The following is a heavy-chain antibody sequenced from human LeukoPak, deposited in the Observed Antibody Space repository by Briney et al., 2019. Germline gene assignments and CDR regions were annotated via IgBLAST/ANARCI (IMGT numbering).Heavy chain of an antibody. Sequence: SVKVSCKASGFTFTSSAMQWVRQARGQRLEWIGWIVVGSGNTNYAQKFQERVTITRDMSTSTAYMELSSLRSEDTAVYYCAAIPNSSGHYSIGGLDYWGQGTLVTVSS. D-gene: IGHD3-22*01. J-gene: IGHJ4*02. CDR1: GFTFTSSA. V-gene: IGHV1-58*02. CDR2: IVVGSGNT. CDR3: AAIPNSSGHYSIGGLDY.